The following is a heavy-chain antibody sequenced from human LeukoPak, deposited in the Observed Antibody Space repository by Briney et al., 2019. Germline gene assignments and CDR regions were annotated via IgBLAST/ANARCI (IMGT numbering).Heavy chain of an antibody. CDR2: MYHSGNT. CDR1: GYSISSGYY. D-gene: IGHD6-6*01. J-gene: IGHJ4*02. CDR3: ARIYGSSSGFDY. Sequence: SETLSLTCAVSGYSISSGYYWGWIRQPPGKGLEWIGSMYHSGNTFYNPSLKSRVTLSVDTSKNRFSLKLSSVAAADTAIYYCARIYGSSSGFDYWGQGTLVTVSS. V-gene: IGHV4-38-2*01.